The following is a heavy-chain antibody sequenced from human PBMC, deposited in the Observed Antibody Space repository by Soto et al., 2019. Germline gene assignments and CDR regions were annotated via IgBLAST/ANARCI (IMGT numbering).Heavy chain of an antibody. CDR3: ARVLGGYDFWSGYYPDYYYYYMDV. D-gene: IGHD3-3*01. V-gene: IGHV1-8*01. Sequence: ASVKVSCKASGYTFTSYDLNWVRQATGQGLEWMGWMNPNSGNTGYAQKFQGRVTMTRNTSISTAYMELSSLRSEDTAVYYCARVLGGYDFWSGYYPDYYYYYMDVWGKGTTVTVSS. CDR1: GYTFTSYD. CDR2: MNPNSGNT. J-gene: IGHJ6*03.